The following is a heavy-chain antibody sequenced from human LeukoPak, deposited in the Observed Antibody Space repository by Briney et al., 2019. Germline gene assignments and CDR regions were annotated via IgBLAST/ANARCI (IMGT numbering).Heavy chain of an antibody. CDR2: INHSGGA. J-gene: IGHJ4*02. CDR1: GGSFSGYY. D-gene: IGHD4-17*01. V-gene: IGHV4-34*01. CDR3: ARGQGTVTTH. Sequence: PSETLSLTCAVAGGSFSGYYWTLIRQPPGKGLEWIGEINHSGGANYNPSLKSRVTISLDTSKNQFSLKLSSVTAADTALYYCARGQGTVTTHWGQGTLVTVSS.